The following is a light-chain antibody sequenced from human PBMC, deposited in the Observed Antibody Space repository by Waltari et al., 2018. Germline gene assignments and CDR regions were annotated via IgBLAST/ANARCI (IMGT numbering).Light chain of an antibody. CDR1: QSVLYSSNNKNF. CDR2: WAS. V-gene: IGKV4-1*01. Sequence: DIVMTQSPDSLAVSLGERATINCKSSQSVLYSSNNKNFLAWYQQKPGHPPKLLIYWASIREPGVPDRFSGSGSGTDFTLTISSLQAEDVAVYYCQQYYSTWTFGQGTKLEIK. CDR3: QQYYSTWT. J-gene: IGKJ1*01.